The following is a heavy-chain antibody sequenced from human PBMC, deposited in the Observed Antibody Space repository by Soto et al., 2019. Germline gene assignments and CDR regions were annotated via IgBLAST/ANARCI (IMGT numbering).Heavy chain of an antibody. CDR1: GYTFTSYG. Sequence: QVQLVQSGAEVKKPGASVKVSCKASGYTFTSYGITWVRQAPGQGLEWMGWISAYNGNTNYAQKLQGRVTMTTDTSTSEAYMQLGSLRSDDTAVYYCARDPRVRGVGNGMDVWGQGTTVTASS. D-gene: IGHD3-10*01. CDR2: ISAYNGNT. V-gene: IGHV1-18*01. J-gene: IGHJ6*02. CDR3: ARDPRVRGVGNGMDV.